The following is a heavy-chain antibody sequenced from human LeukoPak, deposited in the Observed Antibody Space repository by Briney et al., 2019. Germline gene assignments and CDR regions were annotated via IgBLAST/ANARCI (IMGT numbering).Heavy chain of an antibody. J-gene: IGHJ5*02. CDR2: ISSSSSTI. CDR1: GFTFSSYS. CDR3: ARSIESAFDP. V-gene: IGHV3-48*02. Sequence: GGSLRLSCAASGFTFSSYSMNWVRQAPGKGLEWVSYISSSSSTIYYADSVKGRFTISRDNAKNSLYLLMNSLRDEDTAVYYCARSIESAFDPWGQGTLVTVSS. D-gene: IGHD5-24*01.